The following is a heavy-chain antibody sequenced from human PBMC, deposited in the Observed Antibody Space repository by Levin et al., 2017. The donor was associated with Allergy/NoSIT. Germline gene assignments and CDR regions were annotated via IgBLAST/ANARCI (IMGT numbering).Heavy chain of an antibody. Sequence: LSLTCAASGFTFSSYGMHWVRQAPGKGLEWVAVISYDGSNKYYADSVKGRFTISRDNSKNTLYLQMNSLRAEDTAVYYCAKGLEYIALRYFDWLPSLDYWGQGTLVTVSS. D-gene: IGHD3-9*01. V-gene: IGHV3-30*18. CDR3: AKGLEYIALRYFDWLPSLDY. CDR2: ISYDGSNK. CDR1: GFTFSSYG. J-gene: IGHJ4*02.